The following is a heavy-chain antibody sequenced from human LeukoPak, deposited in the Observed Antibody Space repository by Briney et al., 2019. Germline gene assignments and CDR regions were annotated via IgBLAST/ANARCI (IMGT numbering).Heavy chain of an antibody. V-gene: IGHV1-18*01. Sequence: ASVKVSCKASGYSFPSYGINWVRQAPGQGLEWMGWISANNGNTKCAQKFQDRVTMTTDISTSTAYMELRSLRSDDTAVYYCARDNYDILTGNFDYWGQGTLVTVSS. J-gene: IGHJ4*02. CDR1: GYSFPSYG. CDR3: ARDNYDILTGNFDY. CDR2: ISANNGNT. D-gene: IGHD3-9*01.